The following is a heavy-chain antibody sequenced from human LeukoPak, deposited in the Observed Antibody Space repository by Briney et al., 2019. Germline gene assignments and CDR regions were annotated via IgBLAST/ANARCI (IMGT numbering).Heavy chain of an antibody. J-gene: IGHJ3*02. CDR3: ARHAPRSSGYVLPYVAFDI. V-gene: IGHV4-39*01. CDR2: IYYSGST. Sequence: SETLSLTCTVSGGSLSSGDNYWSWLRDPPVKGREWIGYIYYSGSTYYNPSLKNRTTTSVDTSKNHFSLKLSSVPAADTAVYYCARHAPRSSGYVLPYVAFDIWGQGAMVTVS. D-gene: IGHD3-22*01. CDR1: GGSLSSGDNY.